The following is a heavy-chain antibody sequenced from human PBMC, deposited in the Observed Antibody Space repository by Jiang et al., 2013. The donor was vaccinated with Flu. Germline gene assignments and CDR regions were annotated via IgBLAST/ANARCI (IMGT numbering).Heavy chain of an antibody. V-gene: IGHV1-46*01. CDR2: IYPSGDST. Sequence: KVSCKASGHILTSQYIHWVRQAPGQGLEWMGIIYPSGDSTRYAQKFQGRVTMTRDPSTTTVNMELNSLRSEDTAVYFCAKGPYSSGRFDYWGQGTLVTVSS. CDR1: GHILTSQY. J-gene: IGHJ4*02. D-gene: IGHD6-19*01. CDR3: AKGPYSSGRFDY.